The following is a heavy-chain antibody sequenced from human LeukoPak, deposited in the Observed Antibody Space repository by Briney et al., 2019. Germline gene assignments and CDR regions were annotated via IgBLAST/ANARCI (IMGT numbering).Heavy chain of an antibody. J-gene: IGHJ6*03. CDR2: IYSGGST. CDR1: GFTVSSNY. Sequence: GGSLRLSCAASGFTVSSNYMSWVRQAPGKGLEWVSVIYSGGSTYYADSVKGRFTISRDNSKNTLYLQMNSLRAEDTAVYYCARDQLGKAGHYYYYYIHVWGKGTTVTVSS. CDR3: ARDQLGKAGHYYYYYIHV. D-gene: IGHD6-6*01. V-gene: IGHV3-53*01.